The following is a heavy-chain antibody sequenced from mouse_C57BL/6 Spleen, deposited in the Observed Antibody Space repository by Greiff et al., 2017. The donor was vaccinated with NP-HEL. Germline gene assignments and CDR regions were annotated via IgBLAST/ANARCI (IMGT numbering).Heavy chain of an antibody. Sequence: QVQLQQPGTELVKPGASVQLSCKASGYTFTSYWMHWVKQRPGQGLEWIGNINPSNGGTNYNEKFKSKATLTVDKSSSTAYMQLSSLTSEDSAVYDCARGSNYPWYFDVWGTGTTVTVSS. CDR3: ARGSNYPWYFDV. CDR1: GYTFTSYW. CDR2: INPSNGGT. V-gene: IGHV1-53*01. J-gene: IGHJ1*03. D-gene: IGHD2-5*01.